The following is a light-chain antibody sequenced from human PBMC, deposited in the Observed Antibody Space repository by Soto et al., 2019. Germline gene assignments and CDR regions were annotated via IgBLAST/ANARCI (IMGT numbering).Light chain of an antibody. CDR1: QSVSSY. CDR3: QQRSNCPPIT. J-gene: IGKJ5*01. V-gene: IGKV3-11*01. CDR2: DAS. Sequence: PGERATLSCRASQSVSSYLAWYQQKPGQAPRLLIYDASNRATGIPARFSGSGSGTDFTLTISSLEPEDFAVYYCQQRSNCPPITFGQGTRLEIK.